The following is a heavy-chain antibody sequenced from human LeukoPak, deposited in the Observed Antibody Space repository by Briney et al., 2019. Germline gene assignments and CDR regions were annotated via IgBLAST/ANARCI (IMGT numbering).Heavy chain of an antibody. CDR1: GFTFSSYG. CDR3: ARIPNSANFPNWFDP. Sequence: QPGGSLRLSCAASGFTFSSYGMHWVRQAPGKGLEWVAVIWYDGSNKYYADSVKGRFTISRDNSKNTLYLQMNSLRAEDTAVYYCARIPNSANFPNWFDPWGQGTLVTVSS. CDR2: IWYDGSNK. D-gene: IGHD4/OR15-4a*01. V-gene: IGHV3-33*01. J-gene: IGHJ5*02.